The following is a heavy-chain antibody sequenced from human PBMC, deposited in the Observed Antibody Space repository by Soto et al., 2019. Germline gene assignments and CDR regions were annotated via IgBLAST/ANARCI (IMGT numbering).Heavy chain of an antibody. Sequence: PGESLKISCKGYGYSFTSYRISWVRQMPGKGLEWMGRIDPSDYYTNYSPSFQGHVTISADKSISTAYLQWISLKASDTAMYYCACHPSLNGVPKWFDDWGQGTLVTVSS. J-gene: IGHJ4*02. V-gene: IGHV5-10-1*01. CDR2: IDPSDYYT. CDR1: GYSFTSYR. CDR3: ACHPSLNGVPKWFDD. D-gene: IGHD2-8*01.